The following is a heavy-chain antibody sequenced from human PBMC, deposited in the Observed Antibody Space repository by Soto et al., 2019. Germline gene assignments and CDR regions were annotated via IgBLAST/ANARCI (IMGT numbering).Heavy chain of an antibody. D-gene: IGHD1-26*01. CDR1: GFTFSSYA. Sequence: GGSLRLSCAASGFTFSSYAMSWVRQAPGKGLGWVSAISGSGGSTYYADSVKGRFTTSRDNSKNTLYLQMNSLRAEDTAVYYCAKLYSGSYWYWGQGTLVTVSS. J-gene: IGHJ4*02. V-gene: IGHV3-23*01. CDR3: AKLYSGSYWY. CDR2: ISGSGGST.